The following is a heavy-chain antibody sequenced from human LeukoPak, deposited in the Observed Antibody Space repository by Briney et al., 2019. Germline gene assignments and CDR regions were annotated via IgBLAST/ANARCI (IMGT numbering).Heavy chain of an antibody. CDR1: GGSISRYY. Sequence: SETLSLTSTVSGGSISRYYWSRIRQPPGKGLEWIGYIYYSGSTNYNPSLKSRVTISVDTSKNQFSLKLSSISAADTAVYYCGRDVWSGVFYYWGQATVVTVSS. CDR2: IYYSGST. CDR3: GRDVWSGVFYY. J-gene: IGHJ4*02. D-gene: IGHD3-3*01. V-gene: IGHV4-59*01.